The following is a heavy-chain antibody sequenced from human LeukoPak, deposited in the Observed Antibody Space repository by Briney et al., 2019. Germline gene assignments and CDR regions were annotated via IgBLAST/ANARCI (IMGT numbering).Heavy chain of an antibody. CDR2: ISSSGSTI. Sequence: GGSLRLSCAASGFTFSDYYMSWIRQAPGKGLEWVSYISSSGSTIYYADSVKGRFTISRDNSKNSLYLQMNSLRAEDTAAYYCARGGSSLYNWFDPWGQGTLVTVSS. CDR1: GFTFSDYY. CDR3: ARGGSSLYNWFDP. D-gene: IGHD6-6*01. J-gene: IGHJ5*02. V-gene: IGHV3-11*04.